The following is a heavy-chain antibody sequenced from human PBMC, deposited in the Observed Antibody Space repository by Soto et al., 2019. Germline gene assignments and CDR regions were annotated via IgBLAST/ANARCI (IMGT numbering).Heavy chain of an antibody. CDR3: AKISAGSTDETMFTVFDH. J-gene: IGHJ4*02. CDR1: GDSIRSSY. V-gene: IGHV4-59*03. D-gene: IGHD6-13*01. CDR2: IYHTGTT. Sequence: ETLSLTCTVSGDSIRSSYWTWIRQAPGRGLEWIGDIYHTGTTNYNPSLKSRVSISVDTSKNQFSLRLRSVTAADTAIYFCAKISAGSTDETMFTVFDHWGQGTLVTVSS.